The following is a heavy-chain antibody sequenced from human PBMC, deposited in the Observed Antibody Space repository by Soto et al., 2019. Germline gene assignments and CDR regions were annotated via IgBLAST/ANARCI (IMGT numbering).Heavy chain of an antibody. D-gene: IGHD3-10*01. CDR3: AKDLLLWFGEPVDYFDY. CDR2: ISGSGGST. CDR1: GFTFSSYA. V-gene: IGHV3-23*01. J-gene: IGHJ4*02. Sequence: GSLRLSCAASGFTFSSYAMSWVRQAPGKGLEWVSAISGSGGSTYYADSVKGRFTISRDNSKNTLYLQMNSLRAEDTAVYYCAKDLLLWFGEPVDYFDYWGQGTLVTV.